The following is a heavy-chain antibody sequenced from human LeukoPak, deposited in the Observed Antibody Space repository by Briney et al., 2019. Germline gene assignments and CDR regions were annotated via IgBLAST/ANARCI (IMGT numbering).Heavy chain of an antibody. V-gene: IGHV1-8*01. CDR2: MNPNSGNT. D-gene: IGHD3-10*01. CDR3: AIHRDYYGSGSYYSYYYYGMDV. Sequence: GASVKVSCKASGYTFTSYDINWVRQATGQGLEWMGWMNPNSGNTGCAQKFQGRVTMTRNTSISTAYMELSSLRSEDTAVYYCAIHRDYYGSGSYYSYYYYGMDVWGQGTTVTVSS. J-gene: IGHJ6*02. CDR1: GYTFTSYD.